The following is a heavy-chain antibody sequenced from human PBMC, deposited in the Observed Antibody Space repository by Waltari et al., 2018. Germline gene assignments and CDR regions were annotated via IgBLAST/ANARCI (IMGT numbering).Heavy chain of an antibody. V-gene: IGHV1-69*02. CDR2: IIPILGIA. J-gene: IGHJ4*02. D-gene: IGHD3-10*01. CDR3: ARESPDLDY. CDR1: GGTFSSYT. Sequence: QVQLVQSGAEVTKPGSSVKVSCKASGGTFSSYTISWVREDPGQGLEWMGRIIPILGIANYAQKFQGRVTITADKSTSTAYMELSSLRSEDTAVYYCARESPDLDYWGQGTLVTVSS.